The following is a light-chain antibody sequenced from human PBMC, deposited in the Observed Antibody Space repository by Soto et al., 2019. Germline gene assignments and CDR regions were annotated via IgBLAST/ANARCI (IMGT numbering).Light chain of an antibody. CDR3: QQYNNWPPIT. CDR1: QSVSSD. J-gene: IGKJ5*01. Sequence: EIVMTQSPATMVVSPGESATLSCRASQSVSSDLAWYEQKPGQAPRLLIYGASTRATGIPARFSGSGSGTEFTLTISSLQSEDLAVYYCQQYNNWPPITVGQGTRLEIK. V-gene: IGKV3-15*01. CDR2: GAS.